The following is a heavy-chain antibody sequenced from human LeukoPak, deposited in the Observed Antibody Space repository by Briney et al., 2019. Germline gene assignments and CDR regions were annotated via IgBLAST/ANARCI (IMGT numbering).Heavy chain of an antibody. D-gene: IGHD2-8*02. Sequence: GGFLRLSCAASGFIFSSYWMSWVRQAPGEGLEWVANIKQDGSEKYYVDSVKGRFTISRDNAKNSLYLQMNSLRAEDTAVYYCATIPVGWTYYFDYWGQGTLVTVSS. CDR3: ATIPVGWTYYFDY. V-gene: IGHV3-7*01. CDR2: IKQDGSEK. J-gene: IGHJ4*02. CDR1: GFIFSSYW.